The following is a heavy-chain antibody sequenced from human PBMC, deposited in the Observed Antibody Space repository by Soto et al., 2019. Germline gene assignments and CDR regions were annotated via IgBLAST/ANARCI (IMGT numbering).Heavy chain of an antibody. J-gene: IGHJ4*02. CDR3: ARDPPPPDY. CDR2: MNPNNGNT. Sequence: ASVKVSCKASGYTFTSYDINWVRQATGQGLEWMGWMNPNNGNTNYAQKLQGRVTMTTDTSTSTAYMELRSLRSDDTAVYYCARDPPPPDYWGQGTLVTVSS. V-gene: IGHV1-18*01. CDR1: GYTFTSYD.